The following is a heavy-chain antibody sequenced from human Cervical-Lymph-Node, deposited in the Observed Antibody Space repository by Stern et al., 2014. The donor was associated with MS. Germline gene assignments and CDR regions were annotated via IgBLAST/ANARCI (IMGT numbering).Heavy chain of an antibody. V-gene: IGHV1-69*04. J-gene: IGHJ6*02. Sequence: QVQLVQSGAEVKKPGSSVKVSCMASGGSFSRNAISWVRQAPGQGLEWVGGIIPVLIIPKYAQKFQGSVIITADRSTTTVYMELTSLRSEDTAVYYCARTVSAWNGDLMGAAPSGYYYGMDVWGQGTTVTVSS. CDR2: IIPVLIIP. CDR1: GGSFSRNA. CDR3: ARTVSAWNGDLMGAAPSGYYYGMDV. D-gene: IGHD1-1*01.